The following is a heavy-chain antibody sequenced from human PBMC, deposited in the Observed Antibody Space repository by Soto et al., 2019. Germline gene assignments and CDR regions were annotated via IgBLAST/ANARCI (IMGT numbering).Heavy chain of an antibody. V-gene: IGHV3-33*01. D-gene: IGHD3-3*01. Sequence: QVQLVESGGGVVQPGGSLRLSCAVSVFSFSNFGVYWVRQPPGKGLEWVAGIWYDGRNQYYGDSVEGRFIISRDNSKNTLHLQMNNLGVDDTAIYSSARDQESGRTSVLDSWGQGTLVTVSS. CDR1: VFSFSNFG. J-gene: IGHJ4*02. CDR2: IWYDGRNQ. CDR3: ARDQESGRTSVLDS.